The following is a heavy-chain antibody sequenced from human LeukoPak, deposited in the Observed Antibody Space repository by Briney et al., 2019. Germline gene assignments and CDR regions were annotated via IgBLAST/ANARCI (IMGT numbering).Heavy chain of an antibody. J-gene: IGHJ4*02. V-gene: IGHV3-9*01. CDR2: ISWNSGSI. Sequence: PGGSLRLSCAASGFTFDDYAMHWVRQAPGKGLEWASGISWNSGSIDYAVSVKGRFTISRDNAKNSLSLQMNSLRPEDTAFYYCAKGTGRYWTFFDYWGQGTLVTVSS. D-gene: IGHD1-26*01. CDR1: GFTFDDYA. CDR3: AKGTGRYWTFFDY.